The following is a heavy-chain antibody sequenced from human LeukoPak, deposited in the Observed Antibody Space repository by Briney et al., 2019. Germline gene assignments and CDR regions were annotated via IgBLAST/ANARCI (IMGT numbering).Heavy chain of an antibody. J-gene: IGHJ4*02. D-gene: IGHD4-11*01. CDR1: GFTFSSYS. Sequence: GGSLRLSCGASGFTFSSYSMNWVRQAPGKGLEWVAVIWYDGTNKNYAESVKGRFTISRDNAMNTLYLQVNSLRAEDTAMYYCARGLPPVMKYYFDYWGQGTLVTVSS. V-gene: IGHV3-33*08. CDR3: ARGLPPVMKYYFDY. CDR2: IWYDGTNK.